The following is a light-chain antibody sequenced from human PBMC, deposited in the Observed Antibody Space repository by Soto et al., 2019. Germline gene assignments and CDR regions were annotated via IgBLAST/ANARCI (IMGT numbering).Light chain of an antibody. Sequence: EIVLTQSPATLFLSPGERATLSCRASQSVRSYLAWYQQKPGQAPRLLIHDASSRATGIPARFSGSGSGTDFTLTISSLEPEDFAVYYCQQRTNWPSSTFGQGTRLEIK. V-gene: IGKV3-11*01. CDR1: QSVRSY. CDR2: DAS. J-gene: IGKJ5*01. CDR3: QQRTNWPSST.